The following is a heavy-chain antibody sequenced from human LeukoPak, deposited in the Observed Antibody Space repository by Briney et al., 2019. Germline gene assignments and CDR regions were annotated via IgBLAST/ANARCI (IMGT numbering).Heavy chain of an antibody. V-gene: IGHV4-34*01. Sequence: SETLSLTCAVYGGSFSGYYWSWIRQPPGKGLEWIGEINHSGSTNYNPSLKSRVTISVDTSKNQFSLKLSSVTAADTAVYYCARQIHGGGITMVRGVIAYFDYWGQGTLVTVSS. D-gene: IGHD3-10*01. J-gene: IGHJ4*02. CDR3: ARQIHGGGITMVRGVIAYFDY. CDR2: INHSGST. CDR1: GGSFSGYY.